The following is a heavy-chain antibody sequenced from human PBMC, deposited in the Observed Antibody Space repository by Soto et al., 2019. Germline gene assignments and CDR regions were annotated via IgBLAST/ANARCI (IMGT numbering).Heavy chain of an antibody. V-gene: IGHV3-23*01. J-gene: IGHJ4*02. Sequence: EVQLLESGGGLVQPGGSLRLSCAASGFPFSTYAMSWVRQAPGKGLEWVSTISSSGGTTYYAASVKGRFTMSRDSSKNTLYLQMKSLRADDPAIYYWAKLRALCVEAAIDYWGQGNLVTVSS. D-gene: IGHD2-2*02. CDR3: AKLRALCVEAAIDY. CDR2: ISSSGGTT. CDR1: GFPFSTYA.